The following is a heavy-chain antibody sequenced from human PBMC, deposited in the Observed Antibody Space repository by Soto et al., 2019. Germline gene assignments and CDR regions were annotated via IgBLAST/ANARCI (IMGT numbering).Heavy chain of an antibody. CDR3: ARGNLYSYGHGAFDI. CDR2: IYYSGST. V-gene: IGHV4-31*03. J-gene: IGHJ3*02. Sequence: QVQLQESGPGLVKPSQTLSLTCTVPGASISSGGYSWSWIRQHPGKALEGIGYIYYSGSTYYNPSLKSRVTISVDTSKNQFSLKLSSVTAADTAVYYCARGNLYSYGHGAFDIWGQGTMVTVSS. D-gene: IGHD5-18*01. CDR1: GASISSGGYS.